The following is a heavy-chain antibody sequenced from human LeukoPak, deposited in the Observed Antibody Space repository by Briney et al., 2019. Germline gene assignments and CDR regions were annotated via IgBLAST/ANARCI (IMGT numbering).Heavy chain of an antibody. Sequence: SETLSLTCTASGGSISRSSYYWGRIRQPPGEGLESIGSIYYSGSTYYNPSLKSRVTISVDTSKNQISLKLNSATLADTAVYECARQMPTVREYYDNSGDDWGQGTLVTVSS. CDR1: GGSISRSSYY. D-gene: IGHD3-22*01. V-gene: IGHV4-39*01. CDR3: ARQMPTVREYYDNSGDD. J-gene: IGHJ4*02. CDR2: IYYSGST.